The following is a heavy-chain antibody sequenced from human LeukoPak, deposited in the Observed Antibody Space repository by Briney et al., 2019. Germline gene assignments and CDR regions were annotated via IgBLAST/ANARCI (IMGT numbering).Heavy chain of an antibody. J-gene: IGHJ5*02. V-gene: IGHV1-2*02. CDR3: ARGGDSSSWYGWFDP. CDR1: GYTFTGYY. Sequence: ASVNVSCKASGYTFTGYYMHWVRQAPGQGLEWMGWINPNSGGTIYAQKFQGRVTMTRDTSINTAYMELSRLKSDDTAVYYCARGGDSSSWYGWFDPWGQGTLVTVSS. D-gene: IGHD6-13*01. CDR2: INPNSGGT.